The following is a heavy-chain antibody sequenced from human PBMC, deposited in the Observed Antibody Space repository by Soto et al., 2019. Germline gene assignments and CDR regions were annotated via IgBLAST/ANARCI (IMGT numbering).Heavy chain of an antibody. D-gene: IGHD6-13*01. Sequence: SETLSLTCTVSGGSISSGNWWAWVRQPPGKGPGWIGEIYLSGTPNYNPSLKSLLTISLDKSKNQFSLRLTSVTAADTAVYYCARLFCTIAAVGSGSYYMDVWGQGTTVTVSS. CDR2: IYLSGTP. V-gene: IGHV4-4*02. CDR3: ARLFCTIAAVGSGSYYMDV. CDR1: GGSISSGNW. J-gene: IGHJ6*03.